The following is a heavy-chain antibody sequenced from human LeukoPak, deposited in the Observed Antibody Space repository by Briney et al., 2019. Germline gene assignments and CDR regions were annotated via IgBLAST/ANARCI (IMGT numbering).Heavy chain of an antibody. J-gene: IGHJ3*02. Sequence: ASVKVSCKASGYTFTSYGISWVRQAPGQGLEWMGWISAYNGNTNYAQKLQGRVTMTTDTSTSTAYMELRSLRSDDTAVYYCARDTPLGYCSSTSCQSRAFDIWGQGTMVTVSS. D-gene: IGHD2-2*01. CDR3: ARDTPLGYCSSTSCQSRAFDI. CDR1: GYTFTSYG. V-gene: IGHV1-18*01. CDR2: ISAYNGNT.